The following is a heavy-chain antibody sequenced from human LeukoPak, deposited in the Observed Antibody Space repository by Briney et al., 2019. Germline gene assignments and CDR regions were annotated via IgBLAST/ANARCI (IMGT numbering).Heavy chain of an antibody. Sequence: GGSLRLSCVASGFTFSSYSMNWVRQAPGKGLEWVSSISSSSSYIYYADSVKGRFTISRDNAKNSLYLQMNSLRAEDTAVYYCARGLYSSSWGYYYYYGMDVWGQGTTVTVSS. CDR2: ISSSSSYI. D-gene: IGHD6-13*01. CDR3: ARGLYSSSWGYYYYYGMDV. J-gene: IGHJ6*02. CDR1: GFTFSSYS. V-gene: IGHV3-21*01.